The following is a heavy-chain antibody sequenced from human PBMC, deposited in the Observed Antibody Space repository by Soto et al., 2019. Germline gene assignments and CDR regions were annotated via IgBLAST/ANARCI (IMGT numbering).Heavy chain of an antibody. V-gene: IGHV3-23*01. D-gene: IGHD3-22*01. CDR3: AKASGYSSGYYLPDY. CDR1: GFTFSSYA. J-gene: IGHJ4*02. CDR2: ISGSGGST. Sequence: PGGSLRLSCAASGFTFSSYAMSWVRQAPGKGLEWVSAISGSGGSTYYADSVKGRFTISRDNPKNTLYLQMNSLRAEDTAVYYCAKASGYSSGYYLPDYWGQGTLVTVSS.